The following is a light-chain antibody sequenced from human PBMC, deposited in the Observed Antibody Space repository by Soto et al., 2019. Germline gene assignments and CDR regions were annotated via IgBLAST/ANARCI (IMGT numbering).Light chain of an antibody. CDR1: QSVSSY. J-gene: IGKJ2*01. CDR2: YAS. Sequence: EIVLTQSPATRSLSPGARATLSCRASQSVSSYLAWYHQNPCQAPRLLIYYASNMATGIPARFSGSGSGTDFTLTIRRLEPEDFAVYYCQQRINCPPTVGQGPKLQI. CDR3: QQRINCPPT. V-gene: IGKV3-11*01.